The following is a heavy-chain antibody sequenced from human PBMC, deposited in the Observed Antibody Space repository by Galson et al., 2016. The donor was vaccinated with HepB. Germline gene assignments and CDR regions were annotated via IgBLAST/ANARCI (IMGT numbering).Heavy chain of an antibody. J-gene: IGHJ6*02. Sequence: SLRLSCAASGFTYTTYAFHWVRQAPGKGLEWVAIISYDGSNKYYTDSVKGRFTTSRDKSKNMLYLKMNSLRAEDTAIYFCARDKSRFWSGYHPSYGMDVWGQGTTVIVSS. CDR3: ARDKSRFWSGYHPSYGMDV. D-gene: IGHD3-3*01. V-gene: IGHV3-30-3*01. CDR1: GFTYTTYA. CDR2: ISYDGSNK.